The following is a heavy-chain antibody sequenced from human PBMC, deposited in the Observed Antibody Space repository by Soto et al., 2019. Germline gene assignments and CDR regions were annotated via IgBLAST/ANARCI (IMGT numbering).Heavy chain of an antibody. CDR1: GGSVSTGVHY. D-gene: IGHD2-8*02. CDR2: IYYSGST. Sequence: QVQLQESGPGLVKPSETLSLTCTVSVSGGSVSTGVHYWSWIRQPPGKGLEWIGYIYYSGSTNYNPPPKSRSPLSVRPSKDPFPPKLDSGTAADNAVLFRSGRNYPSLYWFDRRGRCTLVTVSS. V-gene: IGHV4-61*08. J-gene: IGHJ2*01. CDR3: SGRNYPSLYWFDR.